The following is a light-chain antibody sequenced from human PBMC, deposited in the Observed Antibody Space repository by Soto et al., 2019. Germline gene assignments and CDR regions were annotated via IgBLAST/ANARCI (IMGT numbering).Light chain of an antibody. CDR3: QQYGSSPHA. V-gene: IGKV3-20*01. CDR2: GAS. CDR1: QSVSSSY. Sequence: EIVLTQSPGTLSLSPGERATLSCRASQSVSSSYLAWYQHKPGQALRLLIYGASSRATGIPDRFSGRGSGTDFTLTISRLEPEEFAVYYCQQYGSSPHAFGQGTKLEIK. J-gene: IGKJ2*01.